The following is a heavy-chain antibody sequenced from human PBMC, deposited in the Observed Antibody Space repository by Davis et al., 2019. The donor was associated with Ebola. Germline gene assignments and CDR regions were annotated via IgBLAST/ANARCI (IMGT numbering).Heavy chain of an antibody. V-gene: IGHV4-34*01. D-gene: IGHD2-2*01. J-gene: IGHJ4*02. CDR1: SGSLNDYY. CDR3: ASPHQIRGEDFFDL. CDR2: IDRRGRT. Sequence: PSETLSLTCAVYSGSLNDYYWSWIRQSPEKGLEWIGEIDRRGRTKYDPSLKSRAILSIDTSKNQFSLRLTSVTAADTAVYYCASPHQIRGEDFFDLWGQGSLVTVSS.